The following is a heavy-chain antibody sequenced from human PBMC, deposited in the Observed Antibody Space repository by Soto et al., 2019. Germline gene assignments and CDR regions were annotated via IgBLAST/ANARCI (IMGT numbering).Heavy chain of an antibody. Sequence: SETLSLTCTVSGGSISSYYWSWIRQPPGKGLEWIGYIYYSGSTNYNPPLKSRVTISVDTSKNQFSLKLSSVTAADTAVYYCARLPTIFGVDSPGWFDPWGQGTLVTVSS. V-gene: IGHV4-59*01. D-gene: IGHD3-3*01. J-gene: IGHJ5*02. CDR1: GGSISSYY. CDR3: ARLPTIFGVDSPGWFDP. CDR2: IYYSGST.